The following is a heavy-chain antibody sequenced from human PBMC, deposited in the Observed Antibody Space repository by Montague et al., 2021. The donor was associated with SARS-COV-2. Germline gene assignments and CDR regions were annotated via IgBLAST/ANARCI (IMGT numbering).Heavy chain of an antibody. Sequence: SETLSLTCTVSGRSISSYYWSWIRQPPGKGLVWIGYIFYSGSTNYNPSLKSRVTISVDTSKSQFSLKLSSVTAADTAVYYCARGFDYWGQGTLVTVSS. J-gene: IGHJ4*02. CDR3: ARGFDY. CDR1: GRSISSYY. V-gene: IGHV4-59*01. CDR2: IFYSGST.